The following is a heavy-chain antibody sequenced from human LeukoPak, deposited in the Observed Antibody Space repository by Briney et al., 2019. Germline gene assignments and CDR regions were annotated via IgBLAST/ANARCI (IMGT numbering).Heavy chain of an antibody. V-gene: IGHV3-30*18. CDR1: GFTFNSHG. CDR2: ISYDGSNK. D-gene: IGHD2-2*01. CDR3: AKAPRYCSSTSCYQIDY. J-gene: IGHJ4*02. Sequence: PGGSLRLSCAASGFTFNSHGMHWVRQAPGKGLEWVAVISYDGSNKYYADSVKGRFTISRDNSKNTLYLQMNSLRAEDTAVYYCAKAPRYCSSTSCYQIDYWGRGALVTVSS.